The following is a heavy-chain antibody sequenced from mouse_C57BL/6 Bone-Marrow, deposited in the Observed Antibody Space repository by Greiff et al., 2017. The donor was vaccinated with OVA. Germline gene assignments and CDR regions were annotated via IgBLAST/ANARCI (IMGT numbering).Heavy chain of an antibody. CDR3: ARGLTGTFFAY. J-gene: IGHJ3*01. D-gene: IGHD4-1*01. V-gene: IGHV5-4*03. CDR1: GFTFSSYA. CDR2: ISDGGSYT. Sequence: EVKLVESGGGLVKPGGSLKLSCAASGFTFSSYAMSWVRQTPEKRLEWVATISDGGSYTYYPDNVKGRFTISRDNAKNNLYLQMSHLKSEDTAMDYCARGLTGTFFAYWGQGTLVTVSA.